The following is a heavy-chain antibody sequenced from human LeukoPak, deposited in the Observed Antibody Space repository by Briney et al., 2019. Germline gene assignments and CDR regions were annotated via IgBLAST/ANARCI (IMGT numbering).Heavy chain of an antibody. D-gene: IGHD5-18*01. V-gene: IGHV4-4*07. CDR2: IYTSGST. Sequence: SETLSHTCTVSGGSISSYYWSWIRQPAGKGLEWIGRIYTSGSTNYNPSLKSRVTISVDTSKNQFSLKLSSVTAADTAVYYCARVQDTAIGGYYYYYGMDVRGQGTTVTVSS. J-gene: IGHJ6*02. CDR3: ARVQDTAIGGYYYYYGMDV. CDR1: GGSISSYY.